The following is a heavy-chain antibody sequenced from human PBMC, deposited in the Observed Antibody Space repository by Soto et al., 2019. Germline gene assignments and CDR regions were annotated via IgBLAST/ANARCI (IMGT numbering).Heavy chain of an antibody. V-gene: IGHV4-34*01. Sequence: PSETLSLTCAVYGGSFSGYYWSWIRQPPGKGLEWIGEINHSGSTNYNPSLKSRVTISVDTSKNQFSLKLSSVTAADTAVYYCARVYQAWSGYYIGYYYYGMDVWGQGTTVTV. J-gene: IGHJ6*02. CDR3: ARVYQAWSGYYIGYYYYGMDV. CDR2: INHSGST. CDR1: GGSFSGYY. D-gene: IGHD3-3*01.